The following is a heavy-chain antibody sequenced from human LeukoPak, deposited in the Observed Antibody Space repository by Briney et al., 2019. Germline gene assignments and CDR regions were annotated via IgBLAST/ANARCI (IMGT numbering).Heavy chain of an antibody. Sequence: GGSLRLSCAASGFTFSSYAMSWVRQAPGKGLEWVSAISGSGGSTYYADSVKGRFTISRDNAKNSLYLQMNSLRAEDTAVYYCARGKDGYIYWGQGTLVTVSS. CDR3: ARGKDGYIY. D-gene: IGHD5-24*01. CDR1: GFTFSSYA. J-gene: IGHJ4*02. CDR2: ISGSGGST. V-gene: IGHV3-23*01.